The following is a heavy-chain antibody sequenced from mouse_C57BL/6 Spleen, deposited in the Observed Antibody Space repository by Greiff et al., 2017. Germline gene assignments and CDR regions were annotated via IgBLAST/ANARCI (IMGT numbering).Heavy chain of an antibody. J-gene: IGHJ2*01. CDR2: FYPYNDDT. CDR1: GYTFTTYP. CDR3: GRNVGCVDY. Sequence: VQLQQSGAELVRPGASVKLSCKASGYTFTTYPIEWVKQNHGKSLEWIGNFYPYNDDTKYNEKFKGKATLTVEKSSSTVYLGLSRLTSDASAVYYSGRNVGCVDYWGQGTTLTVSS. V-gene: IGHV1-47*01.